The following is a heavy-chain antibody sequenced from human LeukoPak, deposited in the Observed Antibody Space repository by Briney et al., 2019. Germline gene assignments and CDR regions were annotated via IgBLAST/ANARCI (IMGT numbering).Heavy chain of an antibody. CDR1: GGPISSGGYS. V-gene: IGHV4-30-4*07. CDR2: IYYSGST. CDR3: ARVASSGSYYFDY. J-gene: IGHJ4*02. D-gene: IGHD3-22*01. Sequence: SETLSLTCAVSGGPISSGGYSWSWIRQPPGKGLEWIGYIYYSGSTYYNPSLKSRVTISVDTSKNQFSLKLSSVTAADTAVYYCARVASSGSYYFDYWGQGTLVTVSS.